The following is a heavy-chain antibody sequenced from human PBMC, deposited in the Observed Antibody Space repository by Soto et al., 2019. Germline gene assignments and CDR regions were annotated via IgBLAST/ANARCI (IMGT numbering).Heavy chain of an antibody. CDR1: GYSISSCYY. CDR2: SYHSGST. J-gene: IGHJ5*02. CDR3: ARAMGDYYDSSGYPYWFDP. Sequence: AETLSLTCAASGYSISSCYYWGWIRQPPGKGLGVIGMSYHSGSTYYNPSLKSRVTISVDTSKNQFSLKLSSVTAADTAVYYCARAMGDYYDSSGYPYWFDPWGQGTLVTVSS. V-gene: IGHV4-38-2*01. D-gene: IGHD3-22*01.